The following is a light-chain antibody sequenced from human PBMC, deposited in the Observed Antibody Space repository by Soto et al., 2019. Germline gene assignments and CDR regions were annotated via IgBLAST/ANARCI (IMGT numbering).Light chain of an antibody. V-gene: IGKV3-11*01. CDR2: DAC. J-gene: IGKJ5*01. CDR3: QQRSNWPIT. Sequence: EIVLTQSPATLSLFLGERATLSCRASQSVGSSLAWYQQKPGQAPRLLIYDACNRATGIPARFSGTGSGTDFTLTVSSLQPEDFAVYYCQQRSNWPITFGQGTRLEIK. CDR1: QSVGSS.